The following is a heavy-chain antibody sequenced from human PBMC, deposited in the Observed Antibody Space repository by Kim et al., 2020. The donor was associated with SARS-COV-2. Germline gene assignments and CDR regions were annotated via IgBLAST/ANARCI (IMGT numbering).Heavy chain of an antibody. CDR3: ARGPQVCSSTSCYGKNWCDP. CDR1: DGSISSGTYY. Sequence: SETLSLTCTVSDGSISSGTYYWSWIRQPPGKGLEWIGYIYYNGNTNYNPSLKSRVTISVDMSKNQFSLKLSSVTAADTAVYYCARGPQVCSSTSCYGKNWCDPWGQGTLVTVSS. V-gene: IGHV4-61*01. D-gene: IGHD2-2*01. J-gene: IGHJ5*02. CDR2: IYYNGNT.